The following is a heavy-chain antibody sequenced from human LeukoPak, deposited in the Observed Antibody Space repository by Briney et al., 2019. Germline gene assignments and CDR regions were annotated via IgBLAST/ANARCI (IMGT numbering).Heavy chain of an antibody. CDR2: ISSSSSYI. V-gene: IGHV3-21*01. CDR3: ARGGFSGWAVYAFDI. Sequence: GGSLRLSCEASGFTFSSYSMNWVRQAPGQGLEWISSISSSSSYIYYADSVKGRFTISRDNAKNSLYLQMNSLRAEDTAVYYCARGGFSGWAVYAFDIWGQGTMVTVSS. CDR1: GFTFSSYS. D-gene: IGHD6-19*01. J-gene: IGHJ3*02.